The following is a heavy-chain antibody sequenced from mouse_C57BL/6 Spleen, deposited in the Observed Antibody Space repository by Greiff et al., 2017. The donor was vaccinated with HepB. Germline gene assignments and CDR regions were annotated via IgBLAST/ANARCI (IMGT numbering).Heavy chain of an antibody. CDR2: IDPSDSET. CDR1: GYTFTSYW. J-gene: IGHJ4*01. V-gene: IGHV1-52*01. D-gene: IGHD2-1*01. Sequence: QVQLQQPGAELVRPGSSVKLSCKASGYTFTSYWMHWVKQRPIQGLEWIGNIDPSDSETHYNQKFKDKATLTVDKSSSTAYMQLSSLTSEDSAVYYCARGPIYYGNYDYAMDYWGQGTSVTFSS. CDR3: ARGPIYYGNYDYAMDY.